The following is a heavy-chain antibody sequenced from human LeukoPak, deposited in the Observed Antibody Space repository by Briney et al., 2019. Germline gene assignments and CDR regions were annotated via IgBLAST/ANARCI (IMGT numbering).Heavy chain of an antibody. CDR3: ARVVGATDGYFDY. Sequence: PGGSLRLSCAASGFTFSDHYMDWVRQAPGKGLEWVGRTRNKANSYTTEYAASVKGRFTISRDDSKNSLYLQMNSLKTEDTAVYYCARVVGATDGYFDYWGQGTLVTVSS. CDR1: GFTFSDHY. D-gene: IGHD1-26*01. CDR2: TRNKANSYTT. J-gene: IGHJ4*02. V-gene: IGHV3-72*01.